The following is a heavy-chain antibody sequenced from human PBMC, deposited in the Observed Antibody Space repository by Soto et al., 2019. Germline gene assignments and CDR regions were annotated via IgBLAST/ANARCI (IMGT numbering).Heavy chain of an antibody. Sequence: EVQLVESGGGLVQPGGSLRLSCAASGFTFSTYWMNWVRQAPGKGLEWVANIKQDGSEKNYVDSVKGRFTISRDNAKNSLYLQMNSLRAEDTAVYYCARGSSGWYEVDYWGPGTLVTVSS. CDR1: GFTFSTYW. CDR3: ARGSSGWYEVDY. D-gene: IGHD6-19*01. V-gene: IGHV3-7*02. CDR2: IKQDGSEK. J-gene: IGHJ4*02.